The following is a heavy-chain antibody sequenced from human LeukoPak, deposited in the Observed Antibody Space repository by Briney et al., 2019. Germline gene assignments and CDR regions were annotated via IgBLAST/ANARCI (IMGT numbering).Heavy chain of an antibody. V-gene: IGHV3-13*01. CDR3: ARDRRGVGYRPQYYYYYYMDV. J-gene: IGHJ6*03. D-gene: IGHD5-24*01. Sequence: PGGSLRLSCAASGFTISSYDMHWVRQATGKGLEWVSAIGTAGDTYYPGSVKGRFTISRDNAKNSLYPQMNSLRAEDTAVYYCARDRRGVGYRPQYYYYYYMDVWGKGTTVTVSS. CDR1: GFTISSYD. CDR2: IGTAGDT.